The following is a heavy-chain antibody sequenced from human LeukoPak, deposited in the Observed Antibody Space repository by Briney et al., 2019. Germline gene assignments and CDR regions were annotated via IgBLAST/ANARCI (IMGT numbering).Heavy chain of an antibody. CDR2: IYASGSS. J-gene: IGHJ3*02. D-gene: IGHD2-15*01. CDR3: ARDWGLLATSGRGALDI. V-gene: IGHV4-61*09. Sequence: SETLSLTCTVSGGSISSGRYYWSWIRKPAGKGLEWISHIYASGSSNYNPSLKSRVTISVDTSKNQFSLNLSSVTAADTAVYYCARDWGLLATSGRGALDIWGQGTMVTVSS. CDR1: GGSISSGRYY.